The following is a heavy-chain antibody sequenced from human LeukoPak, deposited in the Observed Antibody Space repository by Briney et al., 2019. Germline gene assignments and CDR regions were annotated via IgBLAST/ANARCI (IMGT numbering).Heavy chain of an antibody. D-gene: IGHD5-18*01. CDR1: GFTFSSYW. Sequence: GGSLRLSCAGSGFTFSSYWMHWVRQAPGKGLVWVSRINSDGSSTTYADSVKGRFTISRDNAKNTLYLQMNSLRAEDTALHYCARNKAMAGGYFDYWGQGTLVTVSS. CDR3: ARNKAMAGGYFDY. V-gene: IGHV3-74*01. J-gene: IGHJ4*02. CDR2: INSDGSST.